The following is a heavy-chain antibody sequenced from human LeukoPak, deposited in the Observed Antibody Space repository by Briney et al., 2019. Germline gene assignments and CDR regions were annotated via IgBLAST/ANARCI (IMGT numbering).Heavy chain of an antibody. D-gene: IGHD6-6*01. CDR2: IIPILGIA. CDR3: ARETYSSSTPRKNWFDP. Sequence: SVKVSCKASGGTFSSHAISWVRQAPGQGLEWMGRIIPILGIANYAQKFQGRVTITADKSTSTAYMELSNLRSEDTAVYYCARETYSSSTPRKNWFDPWGQGTLVTVSS. CDR1: GGTFSSHA. J-gene: IGHJ5*02. V-gene: IGHV1-69*04.